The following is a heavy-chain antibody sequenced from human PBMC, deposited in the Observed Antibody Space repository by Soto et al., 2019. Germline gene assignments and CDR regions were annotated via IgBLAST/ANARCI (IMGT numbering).Heavy chain of an antibody. D-gene: IGHD3-16*01. CDR2: IYHNGRT. CDR3: RGTLIGRSTRNWFDP. Sequence: DLEESGPGLVRPSGTLSLTCNVSGVSISSYDWWTWVRQTPGKGMEWIGEIYHNGRTNYNPSLKSRVSLSVDKSKNQFSLNLNSLTAADTAIYCARGTLIGRSTRNWFDPWGQGTLVTVSS. J-gene: IGHJ5*02. V-gene: IGHV4-4*01. CDR1: GVSISSYDW.